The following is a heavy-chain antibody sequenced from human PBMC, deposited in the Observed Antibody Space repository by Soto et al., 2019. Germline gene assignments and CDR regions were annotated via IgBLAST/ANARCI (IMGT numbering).Heavy chain of an antibody. J-gene: IGHJ6*02. D-gene: IGHD2-21*02. Sequence: QVQLVQSGAEVKKPGSSVKVSCKASGGTFSSYAISWVRQAPGQGLEWMGGIIPIFGTVNYAQKFQGRVTITADESTSTAYMELSSLRSEDTAVYYCASAYCGGDCYSTGYYGMDVWGQGTTVTVSS. CDR3: ASAYCGGDCYSTGYYGMDV. V-gene: IGHV1-69*01. CDR2: IIPIFGTV. CDR1: GGTFSSYA.